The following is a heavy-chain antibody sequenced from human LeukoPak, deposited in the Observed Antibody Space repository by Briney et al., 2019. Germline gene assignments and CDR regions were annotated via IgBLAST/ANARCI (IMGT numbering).Heavy chain of an antibody. Sequence: PSETLSLTCTVSGGSISSYYWSWIRQPPGKGLEWIGYIYYSGSTIYNPSLKSRVTISVDTSKNQFSLKLSSVTAADTAVYYCARCHDYGDYGLDYWGQGTLVTVSS. CDR2: IYYSGST. CDR1: GGSISSYY. D-gene: IGHD4-17*01. J-gene: IGHJ4*02. V-gene: IGHV4-59*01. CDR3: ARCHDYGDYGLDY.